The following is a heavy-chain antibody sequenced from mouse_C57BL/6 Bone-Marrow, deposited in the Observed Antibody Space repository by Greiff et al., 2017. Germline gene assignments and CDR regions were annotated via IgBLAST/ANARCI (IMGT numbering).Heavy chain of an antibody. CDR1: GFSFTSYA. V-gene: IGHV2-9-1*01. CDR3: ARTHYGGTSYYAMDD. Sequence: QVQLKESGPGLVAPSQCLSITCTVSGFSFTSYAISWVRQPPGKGLEWLGVIWPGGGTNYNSSLKSRLSISKDNSKSQIFLKMNRLQTDDTASYYCARTHYGGTSYYAMDDWGQGASVTVSS. J-gene: IGHJ4*01. D-gene: IGHD1-2*01. CDR2: IWPGGGT.